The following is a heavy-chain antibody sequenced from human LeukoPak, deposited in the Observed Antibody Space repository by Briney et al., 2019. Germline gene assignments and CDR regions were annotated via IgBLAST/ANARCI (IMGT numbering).Heavy chain of an antibody. CDR2: IWYDGSNK. V-gene: IGHV3-33*01. Sequence: GGSLRLSCAASGFTFSSYGMHWVRQAPGKGLEWVAVIWYDGSNKYYADSVKGRFTISRDNSKNTLYLQMNSLRAEDTAVYYCARYYGSGSYLSHFDYWGQGTLVTVSS. CDR3: ARYYGSGSYLSHFDY. CDR1: GFTFSSYG. J-gene: IGHJ4*02. D-gene: IGHD3-10*01.